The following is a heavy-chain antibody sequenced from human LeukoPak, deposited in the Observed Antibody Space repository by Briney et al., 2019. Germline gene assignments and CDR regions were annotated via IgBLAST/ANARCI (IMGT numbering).Heavy chain of an antibody. D-gene: IGHD5-12*01. CDR1: GFSFSSYW. CDR3: ARGDDIAALLPLWY. V-gene: IGHV3-74*01. CDR2: INRDWSST. Sequence: PGGSLRLSCAASGFSFSSYWRHWVRQAPGKGLLWVSRINRDWSSTTYAGSVSGRFTISRDNAKNTLYLQMSSPRAEDTAVYYCARGDDIAALLPLWYWGQGTLVTVSS. J-gene: IGHJ4*02.